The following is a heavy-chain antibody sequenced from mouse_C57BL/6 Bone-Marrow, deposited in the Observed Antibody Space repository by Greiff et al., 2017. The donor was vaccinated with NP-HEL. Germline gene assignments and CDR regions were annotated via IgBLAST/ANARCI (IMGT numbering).Heavy chain of an antibody. D-gene: IGHD2-14*01. CDR1: GFTFSDYG. CDR3: ARGYRGAMDY. CDR2: ISSGSSTI. Sequence: EVQRVESGGGLVKPGGSLKLSCAASGFTFSDYGLHWVRQAPEKGLEWVAYISSGSSTIDYADTVKGRFTISRDNAKNTLFLQMTSLRSEDTAMYYCARGYRGAMDYWGQGTSVTVSS. V-gene: IGHV5-17*01. J-gene: IGHJ4*01.